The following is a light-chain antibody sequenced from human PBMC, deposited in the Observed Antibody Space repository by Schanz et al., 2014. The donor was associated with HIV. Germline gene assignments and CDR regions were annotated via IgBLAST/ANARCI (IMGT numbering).Light chain of an antibody. V-gene: IGKV1-17*01. CDR3: LQYNSYPYT. CDR2: AAS. J-gene: IGKJ2*01. CDR1: QGIGNE. Sequence: DIQMTQSPSSLSASVGDTVTLTCRASQGIGNELGWYQQKPGKAPKRLIYAASFLQSGVPSRFSASGSGTEFTLTISSLQSEDFATYYCLQYNSYPYTFGQGTKLEIK.